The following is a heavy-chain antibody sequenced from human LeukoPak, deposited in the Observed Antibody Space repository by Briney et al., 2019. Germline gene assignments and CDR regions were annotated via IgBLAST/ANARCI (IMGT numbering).Heavy chain of an antibody. CDR2: ISYDGSNK. Sequence: GGSLRLSCAASGFTFSSYAMHWVRQAPGKGLEWVAVISYDGSNKYYADSVKGRFTISRDNAKNTVYLQMNSLRVEDTAVYYCVRAVMWEVGDYWGQGTPVTVSS. CDR1: GFTFSSYA. J-gene: IGHJ4*02. V-gene: IGHV3-30-3*01. D-gene: IGHD1-26*01. CDR3: VRAVMWEVGDY.